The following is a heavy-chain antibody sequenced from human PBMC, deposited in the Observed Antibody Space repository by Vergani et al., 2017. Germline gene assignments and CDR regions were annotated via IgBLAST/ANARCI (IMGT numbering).Heavy chain of an antibody. J-gene: IGHJ4*02. CDR3: ARARGVVAATSFYY. CDR1: GFTFSSYW. Sequence: EVQLVESGGGLVQPGGSLRLSCAASGFTFSSYWMSWVRQAPGKGLEWVANIKQDGSEKYYVDSVKGRFTISRDNDKNSLYLQMNSLRAEDTAVYYWARARGVVAATSFYYWGQGTLVTVSS. CDR2: IKQDGSEK. V-gene: IGHV3-7*01. D-gene: IGHD2-15*01.